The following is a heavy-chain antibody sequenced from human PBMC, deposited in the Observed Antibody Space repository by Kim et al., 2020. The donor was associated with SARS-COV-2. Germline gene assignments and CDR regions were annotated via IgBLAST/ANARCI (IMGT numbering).Heavy chain of an antibody. Sequence: WLRQPPGKGLEWIGSIYYSGSTYYNPSLKSRVTISVDTSKNQFSLKLSSVTAADTAVYYCARHVTVHIHIVVVIATTFDYWGQGTLVTVS. V-gene: IGHV4-39*01. CDR2: IYYSGST. J-gene: IGHJ4*02. D-gene: IGHD2-21*01. CDR3: ARHVTVHIHIVVVIATTFDY.